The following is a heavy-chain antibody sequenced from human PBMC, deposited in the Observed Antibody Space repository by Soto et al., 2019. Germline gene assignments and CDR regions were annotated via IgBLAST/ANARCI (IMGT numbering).Heavy chain of an antibody. CDR3: ARDLVVAAQDYYYYGMDV. D-gene: IGHD2-15*01. CDR2: INPNGGST. CDR1: GYTLTNFY. V-gene: IGHV1-46*01. Sequence: ASVKVSCKASGYTLTNFYIHWVRQAPGQGLEWMGIINPNGGSTNYAHNFQGRVTMTRDTSTSTVYMELSSLRSEDTAVYYCARDLVVAAQDYYYYGMDVWGQGTTVTVSS. J-gene: IGHJ6*02.